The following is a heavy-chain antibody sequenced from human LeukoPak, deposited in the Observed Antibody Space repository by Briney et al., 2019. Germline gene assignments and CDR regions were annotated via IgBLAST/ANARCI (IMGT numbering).Heavy chain of an antibody. CDR3: ARALWGGSDADFDY. Sequence: PGGSLRLSCAASGFTFSSYGMHWVRQAPGKGLEWVAVISYDGSNKYYADSVKGRFTISRDSSKNTLYLQMNSLRAEDTAVYYCARALWGGSDADFDYWGQGTLVTVSS. CDR1: GFTFSSYG. CDR2: ISYDGSNK. J-gene: IGHJ4*02. V-gene: IGHV3-30*03. D-gene: IGHD1-26*01.